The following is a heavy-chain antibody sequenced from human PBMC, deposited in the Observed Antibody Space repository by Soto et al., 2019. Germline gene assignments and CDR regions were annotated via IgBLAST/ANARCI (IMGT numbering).Heavy chain of an antibody. Sequence: GGSLRLSCAASGFTFSSYSMHWVRQAPGKGLEWVSSISSSSSTIYYADSVKGRFTISRDNAKNSLYLQMNSLRAEDTAVYYCARDASYSHFDYWGQGTLVTVSS. CDR3: ARDASYSHFDY. V-gene: IGHV3-48*01. J-gene: IGHJ4*02. CDR1: GFTFSSYS. CDR2: ISSSSSTI. D-gene: IGHD2-21*01.